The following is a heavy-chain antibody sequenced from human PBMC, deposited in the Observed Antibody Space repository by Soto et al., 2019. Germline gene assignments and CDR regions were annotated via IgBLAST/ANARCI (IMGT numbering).Heavy chain of an antibody. V-gene: IGHV3-74*01. CDR3: TSDPFGARVA. D-gene: IGHD3-10*01. J-gene: IGHJ4*02. CDR1: GFAFSSEW. Sequence: GGSLRLSCAASGFAFSSEWMHWVRQAPGKGLVWVSRIDPYDTGITYADSVKGRFTISRDNAKNTLYLQMNSLRAEDTAVYYCTSDPFGARVARGQGALVTVSS. CDR2: IDPYDTGI.